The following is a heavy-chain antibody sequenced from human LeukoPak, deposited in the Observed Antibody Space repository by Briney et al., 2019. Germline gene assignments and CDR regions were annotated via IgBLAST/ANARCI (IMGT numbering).Heavy chain of an antibody. Sequence: PGGSLRLSCAASGFTFSSYAMSWVRQAPGKGLEWVSAISGSGGSTYYADYVKGRFTISRDNSKNTLYLQMNSLRAEDTAVYYCAKSGYCSSTSCYPRHYYYYGMDVWGKGTTVTVSS. CDR1: GFTFSSYA. J-gene: IGHJ6*04. D-gene: IGHD2-2*01. CDR3: AKSGYCSSTSCYPRHYYYYGMDV. CDR2: ISGSGGST. V-gene: IGHV3-23*01.